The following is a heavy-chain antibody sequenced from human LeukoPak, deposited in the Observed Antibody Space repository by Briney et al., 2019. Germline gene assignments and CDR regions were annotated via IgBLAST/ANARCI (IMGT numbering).Heavy chain of an antibody. CDR2: IYTSGST. D-gene: IGHD3-22*01. V-gene: IGHV4-61*02. Sequence: SETLSLTCTVSGGSISSGSYYWSWIRQPAGKGLEWIGRIYTSGSTNYNPSLKSRVTISVDTSKNQFSLKLSSVTAADTAVYYCASRTNYYDSSGRDYYYYMDVWGKGTTVTVSS. CDR1: GGSISSGSYY. J-gene: IGHJ6*03. CDR3: ASRTNYYDSSGRDYYYYMDV.